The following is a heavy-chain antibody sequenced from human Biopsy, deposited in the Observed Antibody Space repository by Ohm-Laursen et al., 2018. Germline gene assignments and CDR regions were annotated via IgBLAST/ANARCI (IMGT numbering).Heavy chain of an antibody. J-gene: IGHJ4*02. CDR1: GDSVSRGSFY. V-gene: IGHV4-61*01. D-gene: IGHD6-19*01. CDR3: ARGMRSSGWPYFDS. CDR2: IYDRGSTA. Sequence: SETLSLTCTVSGDSVSRGSFYWTWIRQPPGQGLEYIGYIYDRGSTANYNPSLERRVTMSVDMPKNQFSLKLSTVTAADTAIYYCARGMRSSGWPYFDSWGQGTLVTVSS.